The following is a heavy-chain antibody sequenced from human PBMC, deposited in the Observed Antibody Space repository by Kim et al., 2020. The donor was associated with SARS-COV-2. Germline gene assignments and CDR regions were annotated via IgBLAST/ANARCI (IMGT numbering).Heavy chain of an antibody. CDR1: GGSFSGYY. Sequence: SETLSLTCAVYGGSFSGYYWSWIRQPPGKGLEWIGEINHSGSTNYNPSLKSRVTISVDTSKNQFSLKLSSVTAADTAVYYCARWFREARNWFDPWGQGTL. CDR2: INHSGST. D-gene: IGHD3-10*01. V-gene: IGHV4-34*01. CDR3: ARWFREARNWFDP. J-gene: IGHJ5*02.